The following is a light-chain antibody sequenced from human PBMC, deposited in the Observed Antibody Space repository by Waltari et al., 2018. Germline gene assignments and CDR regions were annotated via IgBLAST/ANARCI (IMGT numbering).Light chain of an antibody. Sequence: DLQMTQSPSTLSASVGDSVTITCRASQTVSSWLAWYQQPPGKAPKLPTYQASTLQSGVPSRFSGRRSGTEVTVTFSSLQPDDFVTDYGQQYKPYSSWTFGQGTRVEV. CDR3: QQYKPYSSWT. CDR1: QTVSSW. V-gene: IGKV1-5*03. CDR2: QAS. J-gene: IGKJ1*01.